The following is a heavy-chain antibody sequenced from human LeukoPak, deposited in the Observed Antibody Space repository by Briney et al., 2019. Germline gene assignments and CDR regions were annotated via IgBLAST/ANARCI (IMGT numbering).Heavy chain of an antibody. V-gene: IGHV3-23*01. D-gene: IGHD3-22*01. CDR3: AKVRGYYYDSSDDY. CDR2: INGGGDNT. Sequence: GGSLRLSCVASGFTFGSYAMAWVRQAPGKGLNWVSAINGGGDNTPYEDPVKGRFTISTANSKTTLYLQMNSLRAEDTAVYYCAKVRGYYYDSSDDYCGQGTLVTVSP. J-gene: IGHJ4*02. CDR1: GFTFGSYA.